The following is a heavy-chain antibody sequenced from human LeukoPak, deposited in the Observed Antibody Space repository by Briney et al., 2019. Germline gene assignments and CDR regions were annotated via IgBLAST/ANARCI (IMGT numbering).Heavy chain of an antibody. CDR1: GFIFSTYD. CDR2: ITTGSHYI. J-gene: IGHJ4*02. V-gene: IGHV3-21*01. Sequence: GGSLRLSCAASGFIFSTYDMNWVRQAPGEGLEWVSLITTGSHYIYYADSVRGRFTISRDNAKSSLFLQMNSLRDDDTTVYYCAAMRACSSTTCNPFDIWGQGTLVTVSS. D-gene: IGHD2-2*01. CDR3: AAMRACSSTTCNPFDI.